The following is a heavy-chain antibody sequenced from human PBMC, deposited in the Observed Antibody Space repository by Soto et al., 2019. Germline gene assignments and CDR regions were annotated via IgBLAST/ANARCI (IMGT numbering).Heavy chain of an antibody. CDR2: ITTGSKTI. V-gene: IGHV3-48*01. CDR1: GCSLIGYS. CDR3: ARVRGQRLDYYYMDV. J-gene: IGHJ6*03. D-gene: IGHD5-12*01. Sequence: EVQLVESGGGLVQPGESLRLSCAASGCSLIGYSMNWVRQAPGKGLEWLSYITTGSKTIYYVDSVKGRFTISRDNAQNSLYLQMNSLRAEDTAVYYCARVRGQRLDYYYMDVWGKGTTVTVSS.